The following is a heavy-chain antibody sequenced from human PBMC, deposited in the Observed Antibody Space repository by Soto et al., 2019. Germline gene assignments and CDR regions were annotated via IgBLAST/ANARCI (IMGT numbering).Heavy chain of an antibody. CDR3: AREAPYGMDV. V-gene: IGHV4-59*01. CDR1: GGSISSYY. Sequence: QVQLQESGPGLVKPSETLSLTCTVSGGSISSYYWSWIRQPPGKGLEWIGYIFYSGSTSYNPSLKSRVTISVDTSKNQFSLRLRSVTAADTAVYYCAREAPYGMDVWGQGTTVTVSS. CDR2: IFYSGST. J-gene: IGHJ6*02.